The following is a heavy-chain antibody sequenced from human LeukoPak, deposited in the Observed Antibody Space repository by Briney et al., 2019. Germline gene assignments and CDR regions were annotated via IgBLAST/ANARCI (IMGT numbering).Heavy chain of an antibody. V-gene: IGHV3-73*01. CDR1: GFTFSGSA. Sequence: GGSLKLSCAASGFTFSGSAMHWVRQASGKGLEWVGLIRSSTNNYATAYAASVRGRFTISRDGSKDTAYLQMNSLKTEDTAVYYCTGGSGWYSPDYWGQGNLVTVYS. D-gene: IGHD6-19*01. J-gene: IGHJ4*02. CDR3: TGGSGWYSPDY. CDR2: IRSSTNNYAT.